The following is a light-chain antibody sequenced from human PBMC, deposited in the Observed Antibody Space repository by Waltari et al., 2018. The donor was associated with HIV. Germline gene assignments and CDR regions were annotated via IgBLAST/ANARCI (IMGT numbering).Light chain of an antibody. CDR3: CSYTSSNTLVV. Sequence: QSALTQPASVSGSPGQSITISCTGTSSDVGGYNYVSWYQQHPGNAPKLMIYEVSNLPSWFFIRFSGSSSGNSASLTISGLQAEDDADYYCCSYTSSNTLVVFGGWTKLTVL. CDR2: EVS. CDR1: SSDVGGYNY. V-gene: IGLV2-14*01. J-gene: IGLJ2*01.